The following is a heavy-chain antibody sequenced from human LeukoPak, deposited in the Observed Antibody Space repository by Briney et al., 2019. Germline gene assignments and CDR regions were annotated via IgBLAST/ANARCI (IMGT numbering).Heavy chain of an antibody. Sequence: GRSLRLSCAASGFTFSSYGMHWVRQAPGKGLEWVAVISYDGSNKYYADSVKGRFTISRDNSKNTLYLQMNSLRAEDTAVYYCAKVTGTTWGVFDYWGQGTLVTVSS. D-gene: IGHD1-20*01. CDR1: GFTFSSYG. CDR3: AKVTGTTWGVFDY. V-gene: IGHV3-30*18. J-gene: IGHJ4*02. CDR2: ISYDGSNK.